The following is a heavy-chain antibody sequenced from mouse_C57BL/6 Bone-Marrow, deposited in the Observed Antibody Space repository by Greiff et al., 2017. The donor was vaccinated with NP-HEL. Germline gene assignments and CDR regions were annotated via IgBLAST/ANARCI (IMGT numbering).Heavy chain of an antibody. CDR1: GFNIKDDY. CDR2: IDPENGDT. V-gene: IGHV14-4*01. D-gene: IGHD3-2*02. J-gene: IGHJ3*01. Sequence: VQLQQSGAELVRPGASVKLSCTASGFNIKDDYMHWVKQRPEQGLEWIGWIDPENGDTEYASKFQGKATITADPSSNTAYLQLSSLTSEDTAVYYCTTDSSGAWFAYWGQGTLVTVSA. CDR3: TTDSSGAWFAY.